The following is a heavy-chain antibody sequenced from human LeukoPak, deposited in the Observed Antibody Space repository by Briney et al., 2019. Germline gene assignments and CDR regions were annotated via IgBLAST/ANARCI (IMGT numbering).Heavy chain of an antibody. D-gene: IGHD3-3*01. CDR3: ARAGRITVFGVDPKRWFDP. Sequence: SETLSLTCAVYGGSFSGYYWSWIRQPPGKGLEWIGEINHSGSTNYNPSLKSRVTISVDTYKNQFSLKLSSVTAADTAVYYCARAGRITVFGVDPKRWFDPWGQGTLVTVSS. J-gene: IGHJ5*02. CDR2: INHSGST. V-gene: IGHV4-34*01. CDR1: GGSFSGYY.